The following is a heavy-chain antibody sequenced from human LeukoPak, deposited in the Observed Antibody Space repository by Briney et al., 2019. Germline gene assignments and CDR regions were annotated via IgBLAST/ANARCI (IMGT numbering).Heavy chain of an antibody. CDR1: GFNFSSYE. D-gene: IGHD6-19*01. J-gene: IGHJ3*02. V-gene: IGHV3-48*03. Sequence: PGGSLRLSCAASGFNFSSYEMNWVRQAPGKGLEGVSYISSSGSTIYYADSVKGRFTISRDNAKNSLYLQMNSLKTEDTAVYYCTRRMSQWNDAFDIWGQGTMVTVSS. CDR3: TRRMSQWNDAFDI. CDR2: ISSSGSTI.